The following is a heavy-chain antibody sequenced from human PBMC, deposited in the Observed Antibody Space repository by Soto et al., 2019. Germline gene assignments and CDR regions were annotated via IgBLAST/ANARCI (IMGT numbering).Heavy chain of an antibody. Sequence: QVQLQQWGAGLLKPSETLSLTCAVYGGSFSGYYWTWIRQSPGTGLELIGEINHSGSTNYNPSLKSRVTISVDTSKIQFSLKLTSVTAADTPVYYCARDKITGLFDYWGQGTLVTVSS. CDR2: INHSGST. CDR1: GGSFSGYY. V-gene: IGHV4-34*01. CDR3: ARDKITGLFDY. D-gene: IGHD2-8*02. J-gene: IGHJ4*02.